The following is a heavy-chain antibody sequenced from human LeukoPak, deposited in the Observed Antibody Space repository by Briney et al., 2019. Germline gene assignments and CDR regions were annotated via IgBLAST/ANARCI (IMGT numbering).Heavy chain of an antibody. V-gene: IGHV3-21*01. Sequence: GGSLRLSCAASGFTLCSYSMNWVRQAPGKGLGGVSSISSSSSYIYYANSVKGRFTISRDNAKNSLYLQMNSLRAEDTAVYYCARRRMITFGGVIADLDYWGQGTLVTVSS. CDR3: ARRRMITFGGVIADLDY. CDR2: ISSSSSYI. D-gene: IGHD3-16*02. J-gene: IGHJ4*02. CDR1: GFTLCSYS.